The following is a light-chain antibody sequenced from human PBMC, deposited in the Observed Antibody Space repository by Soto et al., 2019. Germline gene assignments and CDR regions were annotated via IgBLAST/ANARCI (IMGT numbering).Light chain of an antibody. CDR3: HQYNNWPPYT. Sequence: EIVMTQSPATLSVFPGERATLSCRASQSVSTNLAWYQQKPGQAPRLLIYGASDRATGIPARFSGSGSGTEFTLTISSLQSEDFAVYYCHQYNNWPPYTFGHGTKLEI. CDR1: QSVSTN. CDR2: GAS. V-gene: IGKV3-15*01. J-gene: IGKJ2*01.